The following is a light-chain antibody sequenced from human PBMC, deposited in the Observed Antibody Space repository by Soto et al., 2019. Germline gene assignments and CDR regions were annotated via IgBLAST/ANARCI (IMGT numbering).Light chain of an antibody. J-gene: IGKJ2*01. CDR3: QQYGTSPHT. Sequence: EIVLTQSPGTLSLSPGERATLSWRASQSVNSNYLAWYQQKPGQVPRPLIYGASIRAAGVPDRLSGSGSGTDFPLTISRLEPEDYAVDYCQQYGTSPHTFGQGTKLEIK. CDR2: GAS. V-gene: IGKV3-20*01. CDR1: QSVNSNY.